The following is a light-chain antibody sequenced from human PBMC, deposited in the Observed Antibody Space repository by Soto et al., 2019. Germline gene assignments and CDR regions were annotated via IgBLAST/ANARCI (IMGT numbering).Light chain of an antibody. CDR2: DVT. J-gene: IGLJ1*01. Sequence: QSALTQPHSVSGSPGQSVTISCTGTSSDVGGYSYVSWYQQHPGKAPQLIIYDVTERPSGVPDRFSGSKSGNTASLTISVLQAEDEADYYCCSYTGSYSYVFGIVTKVTVL. V-gene: IGLV2-11*01. CDR1: SSDVGGYSY. CDR3: CSYTGSYSYV.